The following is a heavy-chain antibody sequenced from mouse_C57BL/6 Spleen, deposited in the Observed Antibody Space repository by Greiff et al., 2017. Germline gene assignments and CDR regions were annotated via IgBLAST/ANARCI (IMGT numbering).Heavy chain of an antibody. CDR3: ARSTTVVATGYFDV. Sequence: EVQGVESGPELVKPGASVKISCKASGYSFTDYNMNWVKQSNGKSLEWIGVINPNYGTTSYNQKFKGKATLTVDQSSSTAYMQLNSLTSEDSAVYYCARSTTVVATGYFDVWGTGTTVTVSS. J-gene: IGHJ1*03. V-gene: IGHV1-39*01. CDR1: GYSFTDYN. CDR2: INPNYGTT. D-gene: IGHD1-1*01.